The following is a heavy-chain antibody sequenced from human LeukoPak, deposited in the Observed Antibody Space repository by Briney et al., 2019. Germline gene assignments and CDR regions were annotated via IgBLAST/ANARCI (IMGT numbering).Heavy chain of an antibody. V-gene: IGHV4-30-2*01. D-gene: IGHD1/OR15-1a*01. J-gene: IGHJ6*03. Sequence: SETLSLTCAVSGGSISSGGYSWSWIRQPPGKGLEWIGYIYHNGSTYYNPSLKSRVTISVDRSKNQFSLKLSSVTAADTAVYYCARGTYPNYYYMDVWGSGTTVTVSS. CDR1: GGSISSGGYS. CDR3: ARGTYPNYYYMDV. CDR2: IYHNGST.